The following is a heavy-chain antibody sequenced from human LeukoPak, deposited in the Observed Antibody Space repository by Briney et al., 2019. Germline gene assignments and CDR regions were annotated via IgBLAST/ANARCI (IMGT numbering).Heavy chain of an antibody. CDR2: IKGTTTDGTT. CDR1: GIPFIDAW. Sequence: GGSLRLSCELSGIPFIDAWMSWVRQAPGKGLEWVGRIKGTTTDGTTAYAAPVKGRFLITRDDSQRMVYLQMDSLKIEDTAVYFCTWVDCSGGSCYFASWGQGTQVTVSS. D-gene: IGHD2-15*01. V-gene: IGHV3-15*01. CDR3: TWVDCSGGSCYFAS. J-gene: IGHJ4*02.